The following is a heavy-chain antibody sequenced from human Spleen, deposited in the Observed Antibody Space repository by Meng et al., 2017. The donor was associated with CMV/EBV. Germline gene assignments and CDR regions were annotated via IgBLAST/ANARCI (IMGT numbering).Heavy chain of an antibody. J-gene: IGHJ4*02. CDR1: GFSLSTSRMR. CDR3: ARMGYGYNYFDY. V-gene: IGHV2-70D*14. CDR2: IDWDADE. D-gene: IGHD5-18*01. Sequence: SGPTLVKPTQTLTLTCTFSGFSLSTSRMRVSWIRQPPGKALEWLARIDWDADEFYSTSLKLRLTISKDTSKNQVVLTMTNMDPVDTATYYCARMGYGYNYFDYWGQGTLVTVSS.